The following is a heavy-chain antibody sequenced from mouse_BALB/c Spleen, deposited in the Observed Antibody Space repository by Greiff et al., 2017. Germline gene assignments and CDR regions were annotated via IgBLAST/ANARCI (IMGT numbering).Heavy chain of an antibody. D-gene: IGHD1-1*01. CDR3: ARYGSSRPYAMDY. V-gene: IGHV3-8*02. Sequence: VQLQQSGPSLVKPSQTLSLTCSATGDSITSCYWNWIRKFPGNKLEYMGYISYSGSTYYNPSLKSRISITRDTSKNQYYLQLNSVTTEDTATYYCARYGSSRPYAMDYWGQGTSVTVSS. CDR1: GDSITSCY. J-gene: IGHJ4*01. CDR2: ISYSGST.